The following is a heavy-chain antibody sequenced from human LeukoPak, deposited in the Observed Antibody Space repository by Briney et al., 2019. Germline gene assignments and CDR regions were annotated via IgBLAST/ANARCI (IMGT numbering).Heavy chain of an antibody. J-gene: IGHJ4*02. V-gene: IGHV3-7*01. D-gene: IGHD3-16*02. CDR1: GFTFSSYW. CDR3: ARADYDYVWGSYRQYYFDY. Sequence: GGSLRLSCAASGFTFSSYWMSWVRQAPGKGLEWVANIRQGGSEKYYVDSVKGRFTISRDNAKNSRYLQMNSLRAEDTAVYYCARADYDYVWGSYRQYYFDYWGQGTLVTVSS. CDR2: IRQGGSEK.